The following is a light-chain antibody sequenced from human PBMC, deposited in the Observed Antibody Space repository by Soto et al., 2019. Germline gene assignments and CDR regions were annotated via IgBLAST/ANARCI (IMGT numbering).Light chain of an antibody. CDR3: QQYNGYWT. V-gene: IGKV1-5*03. Sequence: DIQMTQSPSTLSASVGDRVTITCRASQSISSWLAWYQQKPGKAPNLLIYKASSLEGGVPSRFSGSGSGTEFTLTISSLQPDDFATYYCQQYNGYWTFGEGAKVGIK. CDR2: KAS. J-gene: IGKJ1*01. CDR1: QSISSW.